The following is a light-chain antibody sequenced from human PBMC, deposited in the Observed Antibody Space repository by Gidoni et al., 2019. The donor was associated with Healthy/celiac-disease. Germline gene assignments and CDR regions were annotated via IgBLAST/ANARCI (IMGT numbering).Light chain of an antibody. Sequence: LSCTGTSSDVGSYNLVAWYQQHPGKAPKLMIYEGSKRPSGVSNRFSGSKSGNTASLTISGLQAEDEADYYCCSYAGSSTLVVFGGGTKLTVL. V-gene: IGLV2-23*01. CDR2: EGS. CDR1: SSDVGSYNL. J-gene: IGLJ2*01. CDR3: CSYAGSSTLVV.